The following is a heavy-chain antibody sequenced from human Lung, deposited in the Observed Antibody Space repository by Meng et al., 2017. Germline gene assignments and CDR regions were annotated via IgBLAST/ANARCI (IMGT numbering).Heavy chain of an antibody. Sequence: QVQLVESGGGVVQLGRSLRLSCAASGFTFSSYGRHWVRQAPGKGLEWVAVISYDGSNKYYADSVKGRFTISRDHSKNTLYLQMNSLRAEDTAVYYCAKDLSKQQQLGELDYWGQGTLVTVSS. CDR1: GFTFSSYG. D-gene: IGHD6-13*01. V-gene: IGHV3-30*18. CDR3: AKDLSKQQQLGELDY. J-gene: IGHJ4*02. CDR2: ISYDGSNK.